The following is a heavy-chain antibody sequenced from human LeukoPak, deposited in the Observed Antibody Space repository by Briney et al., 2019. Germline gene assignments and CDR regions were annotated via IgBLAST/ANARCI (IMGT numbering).Heavy chain of an antibody. V-gene: IGHV4-59*01. CDR2: IYYSGNT. J-gene: IGHJ4*02. CDR3: ARGPTRYYFDY. Sequence: SETLSLTCTVSGGSTTNYHWSWIRQPPGKGLEWIGYIYYSGNTNCNPSLKSRVTISVDTSNNQFSLNLSSVTAADPAVYYCARGPTRYYFDYWGQGTLVTVSS. CDR1: GGSTTNYH.